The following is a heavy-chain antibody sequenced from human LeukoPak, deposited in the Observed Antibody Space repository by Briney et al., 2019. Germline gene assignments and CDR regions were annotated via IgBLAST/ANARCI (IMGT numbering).Heavy chain of an antibody. CDR2: ISYDGSGK. D-gene: IGHD1-1*01. Sequence: PGRSLRLSCAASGFTFSSHAMHWVRQAPGKGLEWVAIISYDGSGKYYADSVKGRFTISRDNSKNTLNLQMNSLRVEDTAVYYCAREYRGWYFDHWGQGTLVTVSS. J-gene: IGHJ4*02. CDR1: GFTFSSHA. CDR3: AREYRGWYFDH. V-gene: IGHV3-30*03.